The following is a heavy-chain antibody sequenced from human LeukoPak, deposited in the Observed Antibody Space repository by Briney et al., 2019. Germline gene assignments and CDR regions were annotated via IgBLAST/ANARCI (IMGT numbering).Heavy chain of an antibody. CDR3: AKLLQQLTN. D-gene: IGHD6-13*01. V-gene: IGHV3-48*01. CDR2: ISSSSSTI. Sequence: GGSLRLSCAASGFTFSSYSMNWVRQAPGKGLEWVSYISSSSSTIYYADSVKGRFTISRDNSKNTLYLQMNSLRAEDTAVYYCAKLLQQLTNWGQGTLVTVSS. J-gene: IGHJ4*02. CDR1: GFTFSSYS.